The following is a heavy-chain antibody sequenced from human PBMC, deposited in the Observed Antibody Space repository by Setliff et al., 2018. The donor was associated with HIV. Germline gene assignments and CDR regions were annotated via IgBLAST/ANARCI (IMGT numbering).Heavy chain of an antibody. CDR2: MNPNSGNT. CDR3: ARGDGGMGDAFDI. D-gene: IGHD1-26*01. J-gene: IGHJ3*02. V-gene: IGHV1-8*01. Sequence: ASVKVSCKASGSTFSTYDINWVRQAPGQGPEWMGWMNPNSGNTGYAPKLQGRVTMTRNTSISTADMELSSLRAEDTAAYYCARGDGGMGDAFDIWGQGTMVTVSS. CDR1: GSTFSTYD.